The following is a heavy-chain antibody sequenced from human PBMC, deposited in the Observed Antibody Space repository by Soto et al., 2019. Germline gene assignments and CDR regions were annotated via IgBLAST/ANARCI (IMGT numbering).Heavy chain of an antibody. D-gene: IGHD1-1*01. Sequence: GGSLRLSCAASGFTCRNAWMNWVCQATGKGLEWVGRIKSKTDGGTTDYAAPVKGRFTISRDDSKNTLYLQMNSLKTEDTAVYYCTTDYNDAFDIWGQGTMVTVSS. CDR1: GFTCRNAW. V-gene: IGHV3-15*07. CDR3: TTDYNDAFDI. J-gene: IGHJ3*02. CDR2: IKSKTDGGTT.